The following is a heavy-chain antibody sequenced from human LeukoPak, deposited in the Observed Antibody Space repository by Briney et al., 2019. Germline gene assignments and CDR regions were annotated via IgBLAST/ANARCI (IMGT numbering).Heavy chain of an antibody. CDR3: ARGHCSGGSCYLYYYYYYMDV. Sequence: SVKVSCKASGGTFSSYAISWVRQAPGEGLEWMGGIIPIFGTANYAQKFQGRVTITADESTSTAYMELSSLRSEDTAVYYCARGHCSGGSCYLYYYYYYMDVWGKGTTVTVSS. J-gene: IGHJ6*03. CDR2: IIPIFGTA. CDR1: GGTFSSYA. V-gene: IGHV1-69*01. D-gene: IGHD2-15*01.